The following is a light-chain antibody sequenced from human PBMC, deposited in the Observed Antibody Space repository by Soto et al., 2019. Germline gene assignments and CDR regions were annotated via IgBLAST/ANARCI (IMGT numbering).Light chain of an antibody. CDR3: SSYTTSNTRQIV. V-gene: IGLV2-14*01. J-gene: IGLJ1*01. CDR2: DVS. Sequence: QSVLTQPASVSGSPGQSITISCTGTSSDVGGYNYVSWYQQHPGKALKFMIYDVSNLPSGVSNLFSGSKSGNTASLTISGLQAEDEADYYCSSYTTSNTRQIVFGTGTKVTV. CDR1: SSDVGGYNY.